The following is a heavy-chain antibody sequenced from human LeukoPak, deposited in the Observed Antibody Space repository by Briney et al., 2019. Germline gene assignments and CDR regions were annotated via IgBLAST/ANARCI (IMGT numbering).Heavy chain of an antibody. V-gene: IGHV4-38-2*01. Sequence: SETLSLTCAVSGYFISSGYYWSWIRQPPGKGLEWIVSIDHSGSTYYNPSLKSRVTISVDTSKNQFSLNLNSVTAADTALYFCARYTSFDSGRSKYYFDYWGQGTLVTVSS. CDR3: ARYTSFDSGRSKYYFDY. J-gene: IGHJ4*02. CDR2: IDHSGST. D-gene: IGHD1-26*01. CDR1: GYFISSGYY.